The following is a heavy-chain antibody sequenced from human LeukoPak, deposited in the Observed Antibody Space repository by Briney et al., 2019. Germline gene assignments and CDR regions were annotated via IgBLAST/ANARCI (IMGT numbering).Heavy chain of an antibody. CDR2: ILYSGTT. Sequence: SETLSLSCTVSGASVTSYYWNWIRQPPGKGLEWIGYILYSGTTNYNPSLNSRVTMSLDTSKNQFSLELSSVTAADTAVYYCARRIIARGLGQENWFDPWGQGILVTVSS. J-gene: IGHJ5*02. CDR1: GASVTSYY. CDR3: ARRIIARGLGQENWFDP. V-gene: IGHV4-59*02. D-gene: IGHD3-16*01.